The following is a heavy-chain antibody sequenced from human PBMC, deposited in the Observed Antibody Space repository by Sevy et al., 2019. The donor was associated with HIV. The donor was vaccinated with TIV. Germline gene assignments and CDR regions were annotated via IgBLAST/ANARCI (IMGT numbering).Heavy chain of an antibody. J-gene: IGHJ6*03. V-gene: IGHV3-23*01. CDR3: AKVKSSVYDIVTEDYMDV. Sequence: GGSLRLSCAASGFTFSSYAMSWVRQAPGKGLEWVSAISGSGGSTYYAGSVKGRFTISRDNSKNTLYLQMNSLRAEDTAVDDCAKVKSSVYDIVTEDYMDVWGKGTTVTVSS. CDR1: GFTFSSYA. CDR2: ISGSGGST. D-gene: IGHD3-9*01.